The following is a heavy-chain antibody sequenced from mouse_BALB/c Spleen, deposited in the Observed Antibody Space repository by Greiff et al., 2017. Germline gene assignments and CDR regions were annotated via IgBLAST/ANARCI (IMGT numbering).Heavy chain of an antibody. CDR2: IDPANGNT. CDR3: ARIYYGNYEGAMDY. CDR1: GFNIKDTY. D-gene: IGHD2-1*01. J-gene: IGHJ4*01. V-gene: IGHV14-3*02. Sequence: EVKLMESGAELVKPGASVKLSCTASGFNIKDTYMHWVKQRPEQGLEWIGRIDPANGNTKYDPKFQGKATITADTSSNTAYLQLSSLTSEDTAVYYCARIYYGNYEGAMDYWGQGTSVTVSS.